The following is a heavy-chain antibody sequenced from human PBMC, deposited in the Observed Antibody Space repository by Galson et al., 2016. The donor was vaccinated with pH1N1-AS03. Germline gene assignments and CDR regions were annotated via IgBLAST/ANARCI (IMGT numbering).Heavy chain of an antibody. D-gene: IGHD6-19*01. CDR3: ARRDSGWNWYFDL. J-gene: IGHJ2*01. CDR1: GFTFSDYY. CDR2: ISSSSSYT. Sequence: SLRLSCAASGFTFSDYYMSWIRQAPGKGLEWVSYISSSSSYTNYAGSVKGRFTISRDNAKNSLYLQMNSLRAEDTAVYYCARRDSGWNWYFDLWGRGTLVTVSS. V-gene: IGHV3-11*06.